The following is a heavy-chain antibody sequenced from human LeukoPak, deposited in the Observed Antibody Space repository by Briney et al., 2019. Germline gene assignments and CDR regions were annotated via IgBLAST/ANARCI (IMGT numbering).Heavy chain of an antibody. V-gene: IGHV3-74*01. CDR1: GFTFSSYW. J-gene: IGHJ3*02. CDR2: INTDGSST. CDR3: ARDIMGLDIVATPSAFDI. Sequence: GGSLRLSCAASGFTFSSYWMHWVRQAPGKGLVWVSRINTDGSSTSYADSVKGRFTISRDNARNTLYLQMNSLRAEDTAVYYCARDIMGLDIVATPSAFDIWGQGTMVTVSS. D-gene: IGHD5-12*01.